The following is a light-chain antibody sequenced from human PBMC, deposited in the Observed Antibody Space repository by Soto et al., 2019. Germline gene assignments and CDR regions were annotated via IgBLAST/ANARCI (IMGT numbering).Light chain of an antibody. CDR1: QTISNT. CDR2: ASS. CDR3: QQTYSTPIT. Sequence: DIQMTQSPSSLSASVGDRVTITCRASQTISNTLNWYQQRPGKAPNLLIYASSTSQSGVPPRFSGGGSGTEFTLTISSLQPEDFATYYCQQTYSTPITFGQGTRLEIK. J-gene: IGKJ5*01. V-gene: IGKV1-39*01.